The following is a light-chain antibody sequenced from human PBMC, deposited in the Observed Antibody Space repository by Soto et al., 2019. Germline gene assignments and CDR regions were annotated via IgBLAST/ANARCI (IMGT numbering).Light chain of an antibody. CDR2: GAS. CDR3: QQYYSNVPIT. V-gene: IGKV1-8*01. Sequence: AIRMTQSPSSLSAATGDRVTITCRASQSISTYLAWYQQKPGKAPKLLIYGASTFQSGVPSRFSGSGSGTDFTLTISCLQSEDFATYYCQQYYSNVPITFGQGTRLEIK. J-gene: IGKJ5*01. CDR1: QSISTY.